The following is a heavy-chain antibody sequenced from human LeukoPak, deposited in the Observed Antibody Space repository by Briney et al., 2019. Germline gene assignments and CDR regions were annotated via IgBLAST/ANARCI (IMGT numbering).Heavy chain of an antibody. V-gene: IGHV1-18*01. CDR3: AREHRWLQSLYYFDY. J-gene: IGHJ4*02. CDR1: GYIFTSYG. D-gene: IGHD5-24*01. CDR2: IHSYNGNT. Sequence: GASVNVSCKSSGYIFTSYGISWVRQAPGQGVEWMGWIHSYNGNTHYAQKLQGRVTMTTDTSTSTAYMELKSLRSDDTAVYYCAREHRWLQSLYYFDYWGQGTLVTVSS.